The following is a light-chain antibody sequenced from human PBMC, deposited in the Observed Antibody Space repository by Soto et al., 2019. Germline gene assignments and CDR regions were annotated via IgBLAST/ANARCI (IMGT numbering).Light chain of an antibody. Sequence: EIVLTQSPGTLSLSPGERATLSCRASQSVTSNYLAWYQHKPGQAPRLLVYGASSRATGIPDRFSGSGSGTVFTPTISGLDPEDFAVYYCQQYGSSPGSFGQGTKVEIK. J-gene: IGKJ1*01. V-gene: IGKV3-20*01. CDR2: GAS. CDR1: QSVTSNY. CDR3: QQYGSSPGS.